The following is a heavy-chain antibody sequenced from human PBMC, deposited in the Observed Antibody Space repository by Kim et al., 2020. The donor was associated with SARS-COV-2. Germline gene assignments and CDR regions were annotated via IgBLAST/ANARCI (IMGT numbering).Heavy chain of an antibody. Sequence: GGSLRLSCAASGFTFSSYGMHWVRQAPGKGLEWVAVIWYDGSNKYYADSVKGRFTISRDNSKNTLYLQMNSLRAEDTAVYYCAKDRIDDYGDYEHPPYFDYWGQGTLVTVSS. J-gene: IGHJ4*02. CDR2: IWYDGSNK. CDR1: GFTFSSYG. V-gene: IGHV3-33*06. CDR3: AKDRIDDYGDYEHPPYFDY. D-gene: IGHD4-17*01.